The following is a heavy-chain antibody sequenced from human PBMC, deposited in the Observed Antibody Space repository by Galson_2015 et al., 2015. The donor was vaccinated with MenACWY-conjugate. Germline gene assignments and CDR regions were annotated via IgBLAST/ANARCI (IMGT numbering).Heavy chain of an antibody. CDR2: IRTVTGST. D-gene: IGHD3-16*01. Sequence: SLRLSCAASGFTFSNSAMNWVRQAPGKGLEWVSGIRTVTGSTYYADSVKGRFTISRDQSKNTLNLQMNSLRADDTAVYFCARGGSASNVYYLVDVWGKGTTVTVSS. CDR1: GFTFSNSA. V-gene: IGHV3-23*01. J-gene: IGHJ6*03. CDR3: ARGGSASNVYYLVDV.